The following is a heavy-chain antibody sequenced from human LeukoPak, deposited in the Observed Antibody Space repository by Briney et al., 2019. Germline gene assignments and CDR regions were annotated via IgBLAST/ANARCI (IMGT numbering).Heavy chain of an antibody. CDR3: ARDRWELLRSVDY. CDR2: ISDSSTYI. Sequence: GGPLRLSCAASGFSLSTYSMNWVRQAPGKGLEWVSSISDSSTYIYYADSVKGRFTISRDNAKNSLYLQMNSLRAEDTAIYYCARDRWELLRSVDYWGQGTLVTVSS. CDR1: GFSLSTYS. V-gene: IGHV3-21*01. J-gene: IGHJ4*02. D-gene: IGHD2-15*01.